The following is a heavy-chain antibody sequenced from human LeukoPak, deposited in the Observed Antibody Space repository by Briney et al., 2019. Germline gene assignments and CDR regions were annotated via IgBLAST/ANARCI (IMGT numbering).Heavy chain of an antibody. J-gene: IGHJ5*02. CDR1: GGSFSGYY. Sequence: SETLSLTCAAYGGSFSGYYWSWIRQPPGKGLEWIGEINHSGSTNYNPSLKSRVTISVDTSKNQFSLKLSPVTAADTAVYYCARGRYYDFWSGYTRHWFDPWGQGTLVTVSS. V-gene: IGHV4-34*01. CDR3: ARGRYYDFWSGYTRHWFDP. CDR2: INHSGST. D-gene: IGHD3-3*01.